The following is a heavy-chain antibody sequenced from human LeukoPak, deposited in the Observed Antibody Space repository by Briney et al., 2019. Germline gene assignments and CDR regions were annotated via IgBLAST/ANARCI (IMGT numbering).Heavy chain of an antibody. J-gene: IGHJ4*02. CDR2: ISYDGSNK. CDR1: GFTFSNYG. CDR3: ARGRDSGYDLFDY. V-gene: IGHV3-30*03. Sequence: GGSLRLSCAASGFTFSNYGMHWVRQAPGKGLEWVAVISYDGSNKYYADSVKGRFTISRDNSKNTLYLQMNSLRAGDTAVYYCARGRDSGYDLFDYWGQGTLVTVSS. D-gene: IGHD5-12*01.